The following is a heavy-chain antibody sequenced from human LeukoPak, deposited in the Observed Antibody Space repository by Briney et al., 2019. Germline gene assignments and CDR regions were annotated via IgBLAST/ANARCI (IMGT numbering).Heavy chain of an antibody. CDR3: AKTYSSSRAHYYYYYYMDV. J-gene: IGHJ6*03. CDR1: GFTFSSYS. V-gene: IGHV3-21*04. D-gene: IGHD6-13*01. Sequence: GGSLRLSCVASGFTFSSYSMNWVRQAPGKGLEWVSCISSSSSYIYYADSVKGRFTISRDNSKNTLYLQMNSLRAEDTAVYYCAKTYSSSRAHYYYYYYMDVWGKGTTVTISS. CDR2: ISSSSSYI.